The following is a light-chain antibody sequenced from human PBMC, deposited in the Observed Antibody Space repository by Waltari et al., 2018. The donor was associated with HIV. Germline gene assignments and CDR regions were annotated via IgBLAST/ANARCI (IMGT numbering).Light chain of an antibody. CDR1: RSNLGNNF. CDR2: DNT. CDR3: GTWDGSLNVWV. V-gene: IGLV1-51*01. Sequence: QSVLTQPPSVSAASGQKVTISCSGSRSNLGNNFVSWYQQLPGIAPKLLIYDNTKRPSGNPDRFSGSKSGTSATLAITGLQTGDEADYYCGTWDGSLNVWVFGGGTKVTV. J-gene: IGLJ3*02.